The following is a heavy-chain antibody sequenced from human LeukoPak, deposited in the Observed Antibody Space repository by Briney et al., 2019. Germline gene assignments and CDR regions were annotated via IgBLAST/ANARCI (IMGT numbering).Heavy chain of an antibody. Sequence: PGGSLRLSCAASGFPVSSNYMSWVPQAPGKGLEWGSVIYSGGSTYYADSLKGRFTISRDNSKNALYLQMNSLRAEDTAVYYCARVGGGCSSTSCYPLGAFDIWGQGTMVTVSS. V-gene: IGHV3-53*01. CDR1: GFPVSSNY. J-gene: IGHJ3*02. D-gene: IGHD2-2*01. CDR3: ARVGGGCSSTSCYPLGAFDI. CDR2: IYSGGST.